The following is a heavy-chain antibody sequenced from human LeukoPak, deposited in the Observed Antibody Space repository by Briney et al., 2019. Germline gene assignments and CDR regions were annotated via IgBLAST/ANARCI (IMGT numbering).Heavy chain of an antibody. CDR3: AGHHPRNTVDF. Sequence: PSETLSLTCTVSGGSISSYQWSWVRQPPGKGLEWIGYISYSGFTNYNPSLKSRVTISLDTSKNQFSLKLTSVTAADTAVYYCAGHHPRNTVDFWGQGTLVTVSS. V-gene: IGHV4-59*08. CDR1: GGSISSYQ. J-gene: IGHJ4*02. CDR2: ISYSGFT. D-gene: IGHD2-8*02.